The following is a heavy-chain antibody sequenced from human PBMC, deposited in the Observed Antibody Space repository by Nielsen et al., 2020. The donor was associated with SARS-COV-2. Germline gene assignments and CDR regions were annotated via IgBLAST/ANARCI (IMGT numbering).Heavy chain of an antibody. CDR1: GFTFSNYE. Sequence: GESLKISCAASGFTFSNYEMNWVRQAPGKGLEWLSYISSSGSTIYYADSVKGRFTISRDNAKNSLYLQMNSLRAEDTAVYYCARESVTGTDAFDIWGQGTVVTVSS. CDR2: ISSSGSTI. V-gene: IGHV3-48*03. CDR3: ARESVTGTDAFDI. J-gene: IGHJ3*02. D-gene: IGHD6-19*01.